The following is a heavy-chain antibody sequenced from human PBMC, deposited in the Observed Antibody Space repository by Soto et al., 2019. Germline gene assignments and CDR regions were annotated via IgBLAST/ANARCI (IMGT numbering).Heavy chain of an antibody. CDR2: ISYDGSNK. J-gene: IGHJ4*02. V-gene: IGHV3-30*18. D-gene: IGHD3-9*01. CDR1: GFTFSSYG. Sequence: GGSLRLSCAASGFTFSSYGMHWVRQAPGKGLEWVAVISYDGSNKYYADSVKGRFTISRDNSKNTLYLQMNSLRAEDTAVYYCAKEGYDFDWLLLFDYWGQGT. CDR3: AKEGYDFDWLLLFDY.